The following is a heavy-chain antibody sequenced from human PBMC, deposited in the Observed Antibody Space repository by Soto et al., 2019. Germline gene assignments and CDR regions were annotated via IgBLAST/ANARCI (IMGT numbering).Heavy chain of an antibody. CDR1: GFTFSSYW. V-gene: IGHV3-74*03. CDR3: ARLRLYAFDI. CDR2: INGDGSTT. D-gene: IGHD3-16*01. Sequence: GGSLRLSCEGSGFTFSSYWMYWVRQAPGEGLAWVALINGDGSTTSYADSVKGRFTISRDNAKGALFLQTSSLRAEDTAMYYCARLRLYAFDIWGQGTMVTVSS. J-gene: IGHJ3*02.